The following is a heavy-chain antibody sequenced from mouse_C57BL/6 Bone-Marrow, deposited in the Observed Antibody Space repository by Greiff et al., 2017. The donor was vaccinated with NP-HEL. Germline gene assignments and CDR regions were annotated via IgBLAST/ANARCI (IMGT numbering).Heavy chain of an antibody. CDR2: IYPSDSET. V-gene: IGHV1-61*01. CDR3: APDYEGAY. CDR1: GYTFTSYW. D-gene: IGHD1-1*01. Sequence: VQLQQPGAELVRPGSSVKLSCKASGYTFTSYWMDWVKQRPGQGLEWIGNIYPSDSETHYNQKFKDKATLTVDKSSSTAYMQLSSLTSEDSAVYYCAPDYEGAYWGQGTLVTVSA. J-gene: IGHJ3*01.